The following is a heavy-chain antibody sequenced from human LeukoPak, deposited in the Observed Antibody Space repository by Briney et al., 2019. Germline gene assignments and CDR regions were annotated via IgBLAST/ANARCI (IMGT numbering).Heavy chain of an antibody. J-gene: IGHJ4*02. CDR1: GGTFSSYA. D-gene: IGHD6-19*01. CDR3: ARLGPASSGWPESFDY. CDR2: IIPIFGTA. V-gene: IGHV1-69*13. Sequence: PWASVKVSCKASGGTFSSYAISWVRQAPGQGLEWMGGIIPIFGTANYAQKFQGRVTITADESTSTAYMELSSLRSEDTAVYYCARLGPASSGWPESFDYWGQGTLVTVSS.